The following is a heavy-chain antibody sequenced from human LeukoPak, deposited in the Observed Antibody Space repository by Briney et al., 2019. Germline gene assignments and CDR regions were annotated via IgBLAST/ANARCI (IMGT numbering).Heavy chain of an antibody. V-gene: IGHV3-33*01. D-gene: IGHD3-10*01. CDR2: IWYDGTNK. J-gene: IGHJ5*02. Sequence: GGSLRLSCAASGFTFSNYGMHWVRQAPGKGLEWVALIWYDGTNKYYTDSVRGRFTISRENSENTLYLQMNGLTAEDTAMYYCARDSYQDYYGRFDPWGQGTLVIVSS. CDR1: GFTFSNYG. CDR3: ARDSYQDYYGRFDP.